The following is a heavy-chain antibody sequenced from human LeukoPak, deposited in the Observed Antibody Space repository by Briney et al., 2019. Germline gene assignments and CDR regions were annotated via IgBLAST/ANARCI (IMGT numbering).Heavy chain of an antibody. Sequence: GGSLRLSCAASGFTFSSYWMSWVRQAPGKGLEWVSSISSSSSYIYYADSVKGRFTISRDNAKNSLYLQMNSLRAEDTAVYYCARDRPNHYGALEDWGQGTLVTVSS. CDR1: GFTFSSYW. CDR3: ARDRPNHYGALED. V-gene: IGHV3-21*01. J-gene: IGHJ4*02. D-gene: IGHD4-17*01. CDR2: ISSSSSYI.